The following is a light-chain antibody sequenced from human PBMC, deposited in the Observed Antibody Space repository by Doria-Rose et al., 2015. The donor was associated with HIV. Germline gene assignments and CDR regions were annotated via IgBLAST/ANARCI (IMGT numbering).Light chain of an antibody. CDR2: DAS. CDR3: QQYGTSRGT. Sequence: LTQSPGTLSLSPGERATLSCRASQCVKSSYLAWYQQKPGQAPRLLIYDASTSATGIPDRFSGSGSGTDFTLTISRLEPEDVAVYYCQQYGTSRGTFGQGTRLEIK. CDR1: QCVKSSY. J-gene: IGKJ5*01. V-gene: IGKV3-20*01.